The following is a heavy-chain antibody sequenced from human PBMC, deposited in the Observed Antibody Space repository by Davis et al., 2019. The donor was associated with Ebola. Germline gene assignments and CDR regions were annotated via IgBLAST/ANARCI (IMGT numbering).Heavy chain of an antibody. CDR2: INHSGST. Sequence: MPSETLSLTFAVYGGSFRGYYWSWIRQPPGKGLEWIGEINHSGSTNYNPSLKSRVTISVDTSKNQFSLKLSSVTAADTAVYYCARHPVVPAAPFDYWGQGTLVTVSS. CDR3: ARHPVVPAAPFDY. CDR1: GGSFRGYY. D-gene: IGHD2-2*01. J-gene: IGHJ4*02. V-gene: IGHV4-34*01.